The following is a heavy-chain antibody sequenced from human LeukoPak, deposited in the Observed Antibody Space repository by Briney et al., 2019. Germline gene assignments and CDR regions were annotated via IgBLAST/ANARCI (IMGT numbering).Heavy chain of an antibody. J-gene: IGHJ6*03. D-gene: IGHD1-20*01. CDR2: IIPIFGTA. V-gene: IGHV1-69*13. CDR1: GGTFSSYA. Sequence: SVKVSCKASGGTFSSYAISWVRQAPGQGLEWMGGIIPIFGTANYAQKFQGRVMITADESTSTAYMELSSLRSEDTAVYYCARDTGITGTYYMDVWGKGTTVTVSS. CDR3: ARDTGITGTYYMDV.